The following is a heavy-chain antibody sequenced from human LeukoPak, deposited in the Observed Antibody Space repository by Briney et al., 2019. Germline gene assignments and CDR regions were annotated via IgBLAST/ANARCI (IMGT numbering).Heavy chain of an antibody. V-gene: IGHV3-48*03. J-gene: IGHJ4*02. CDR3: ARDYGGSSPFDY. D-gene: IGHD4-23*01. Sequence: GGSLRLSCAASGFTFSSYEMHWVRQAPGKGLEWVSYITSSGTTIYYADSVKGRFTISRDNAKNSLYLQMNSLRAEDTAVYYCARDYGGSSPFDYWGQGTLVTVSS. CDR1: GFTFSSYE. CDR2: ITSSGTTI.